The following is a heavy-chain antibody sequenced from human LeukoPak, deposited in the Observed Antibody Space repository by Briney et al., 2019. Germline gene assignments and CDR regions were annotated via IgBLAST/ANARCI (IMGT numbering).Heavy chain of an antibody. J-gene: IGHJ4*02. CDR2: ISSSSNTI. V-gene: IGHV3-48*04. D-gene: IGHD3-22*01. Sequence: GGSLRLSCAASGFTFSSYSMNWVRQAPGKGLEWVSYISSSSNTIYYADSMKGRFTISRDNAENSLYLQMNSLRAEDTAVYYCARDPTGGYSDYWGQGTLVAVSS. CDR3: ARDPTGGYSDY. CDR1: GFTFSSYS.